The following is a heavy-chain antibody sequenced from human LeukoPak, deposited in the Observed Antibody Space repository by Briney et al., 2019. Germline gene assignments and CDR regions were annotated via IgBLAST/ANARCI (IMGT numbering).Heavy chain of an antibody. V-gene: IGHV3-23*01. D-gene: IGHD2-8*01. CDR3: AHGTVYQLDY. Sequence: GGSLRLSCAASGFSFSSDGMSWVRQAPGKGLEWVSGILGGAGSTYYADSVKGRFIISRDNSKNTLYLLMNSLRAEDTAVYYCAHGTVYQLDYWGQGTLVTVSS. J-gene: IGHJ4*02. CDR1: GFSFSSDG. CDR2: ILGGAGST.